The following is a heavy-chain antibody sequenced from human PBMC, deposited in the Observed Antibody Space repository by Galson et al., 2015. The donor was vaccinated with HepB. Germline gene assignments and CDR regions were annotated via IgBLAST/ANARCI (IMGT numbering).Heavy chain of an antibody. CDR2: INAGNGHI. D-gene: IGHD3-10*02. Sequence: SVKVSCKASGYTFTNYAIHWVRQAPAQSLEWVGWINAGNGHIRYSQKFQGRLTFTTDTSATTAYMELSSLKSEDTAVYFCVRNRADITTPMFFDPWGQGTPVTVSS. J-gene: IGHJ5*02. CDR1: GYTFTNYA. V-gene: IGHV1-3*01. CDR3: VRNRADITTPMFFDP.